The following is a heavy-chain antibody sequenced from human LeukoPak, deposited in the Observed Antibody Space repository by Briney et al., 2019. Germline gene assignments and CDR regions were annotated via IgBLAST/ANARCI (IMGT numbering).Heavy chain of an antibody. V-gene: IGHV1-2*02. CDR3: AREGDSSADAFDI. CDR1: GFPFNGYY. J-gene: IGHJ3*02. D-gene: IGHD3-22*01. Sequence: ASVKVSCKASGFPFNGYYMHWVRQAPGQGGDGMGWINPNSGDANYAQKFQGRVTMTRDTSISTAYMELRRLRSDDTAVYHCAREGDSSADAFDIWGQGTMVTVSS. CDR2: INPNSGDA.